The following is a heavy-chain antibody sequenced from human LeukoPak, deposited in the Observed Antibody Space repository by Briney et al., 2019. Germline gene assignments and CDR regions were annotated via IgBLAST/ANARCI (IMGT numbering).Heavy chain of an antibody. CDR2: ISSSSSYI. Sequence: GGSLRLSCAASGFTFSSYSMNWVRQAPGKGLEWVSSISSSSSYIYYADSVKGRFTISRDNAKNSLYLQMNSLRAEDTAVYYCARGQQLDEGWFDPWVQGTLVTVSS. CDR1: GFTFSSYS. CDR3: ARGQQLDEGWFDP. D-gene: IGHD6-13*01. V-gene: IGHV3-21*01. J-gene: IGHJ5*02.